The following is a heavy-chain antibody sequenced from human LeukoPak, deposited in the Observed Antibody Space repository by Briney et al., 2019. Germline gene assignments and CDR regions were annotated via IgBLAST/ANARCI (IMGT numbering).Heavy chain of an antibody. Sequence: GGSLRLSCAASGFTFSSYAMSWVRQAPGKGPEWVSAISGSGGSTYYADSVKGRFTISRDNSKNTLYLQMNSLRAEDTAVYYCAAYDNSGYYFDYWGQGTLVTVSS. V-gene: IGHV3-23*01. D-gene: IGHD3-22*01. CDR2: ISGSGGST. CDR1: GFTFSSYA. J-gene: IGHJ4*02. CDR3: AAYDNSGYYFDY.